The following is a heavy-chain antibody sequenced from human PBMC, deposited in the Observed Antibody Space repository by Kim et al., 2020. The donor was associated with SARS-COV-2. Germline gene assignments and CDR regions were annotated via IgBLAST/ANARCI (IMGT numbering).Heavy chain of an antibody. J-gene: IGHJ6*02. CDR3: ARGTDCGPISCPARYYYGLDV. CDR2: IYMSGTT. D-gene: IGHD3-3*02. Sequence: SETLSLTCTVSGGSIRSGTNYWNWIRQPAGKGLEWVGRIYMSGTTNYNPSLKSRVTLSVDTSKNQFSLKLKSVTAADTAVYYCARGTDCGPISCPARYYYGLDVWGQGTTVTVSS. CDR1: GGSIRSGTNY. V-gene: IGHV4-61*02.